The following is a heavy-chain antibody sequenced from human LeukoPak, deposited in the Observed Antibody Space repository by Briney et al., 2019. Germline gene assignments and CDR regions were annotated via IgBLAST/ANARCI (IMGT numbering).Heavy chain of an antibody. J-gene: IGHJ1*01. Sequence: GGSLRLFCAASGFTFGSYAMSWVRQAPGKGLEWVSAISGSGGSTYYADSVKGRFTISRDNSKNTLYLQMNSLRAEDTAVYYCAKDGTHIVVVTAIPEYFQHWGQGTLVTVSS. V-gene: IGHV3-23*01. D-gene: IGHD2-21*02. CDR3: AKDGTHIVVVTAIPEYFQH. CDR1: GFTFGSYA. CDR2: ISGSGGST.